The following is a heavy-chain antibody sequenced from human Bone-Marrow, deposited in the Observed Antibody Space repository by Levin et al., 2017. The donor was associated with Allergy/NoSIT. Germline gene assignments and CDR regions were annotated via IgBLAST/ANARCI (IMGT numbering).Heavy chain of an antibody. Sequence: SSETLSLTCTVSDGSINRLYWSWIRQSPGKGLEWIGHIYYSGSTTYNPALKSRVTISVDTSKNQFSLRLSSVTAADTAVYYCARALEGYGSGNYYIYFDYWGQGTLVTVSS. D-gene: IGHD3-10*01. CDR2: IYYSGST. J-gene: IGHJ4*02. V-gene: IGHV4-59*01. CDR3: ARALEGYGSGNYYIYFDY. CDR1: DGSINRLY.